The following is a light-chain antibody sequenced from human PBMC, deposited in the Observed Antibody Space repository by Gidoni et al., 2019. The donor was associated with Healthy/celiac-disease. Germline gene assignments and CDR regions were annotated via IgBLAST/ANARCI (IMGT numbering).Light chain of an antibody. CDR3: QQYYGTPIT. CDR1: QSILYSSNNKNY. CDR2: WAS. Sequence: RATINCKSSQSILYSSNNKNYLAWYQQKPGQPPKLLIYWASTRESGVPDRFSGSGSGTDFTLTISSLQAEDVAVYYCQQYYGTPITFGQGTRLEIK. J-gene: IGKJ5*01. V-gene: IGKV4-1*01.